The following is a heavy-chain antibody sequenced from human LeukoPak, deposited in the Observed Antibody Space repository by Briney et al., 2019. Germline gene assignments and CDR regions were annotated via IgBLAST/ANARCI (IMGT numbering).Heavy chain of an antibody. CDR2: ISSSTNYI. CDR3: AKDRRSGWYDSFDY. Sequence: GGSLRLSCAASGFTFISYSMNWVRQAPGKGLEWVSSISSSTNYIYYGDSVKGRFTISRDNAKNTLYLQMNSLRAEDTAVYYCAKDRRSGWYDSFDYWGQGTLVTVSS. J-gene: IGHJ4*02. D-gene: IGHD6-19*01. V-gene: IGHV3-21*04. CDR1: GFTFISYS.